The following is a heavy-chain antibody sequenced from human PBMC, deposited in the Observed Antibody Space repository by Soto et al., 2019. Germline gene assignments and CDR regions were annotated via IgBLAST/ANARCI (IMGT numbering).Heavy chain of an antibody. J-gene: IGHJ6*02. Sequence: GGSLRLSCAASGFTFSSYGMHWVRQAPGKGLEWVAVIWYDGSNKYYADSVKGRFTISRDNSKNTLYLQMNSLRAENTAVYYCARDPTYYYGSRSYSIIPYYYYYRMDVWGQGTTVTVSS. V-gene: IGHV3-33*01. D-gene: IGHD3-10*01. CDR2: IWYDGSNK. CDR1: GFTFSSYG. CDR3: ARDPTYYYGSRSYSIIPYYYYYRMDV.